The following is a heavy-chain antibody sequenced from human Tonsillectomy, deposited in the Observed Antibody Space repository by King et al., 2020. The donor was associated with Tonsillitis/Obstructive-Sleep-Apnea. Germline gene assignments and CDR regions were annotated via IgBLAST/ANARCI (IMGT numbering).Heavy chain of an antibody. CDR2: IYSVGST. D-gene: IGHD3-9*01. Sequence: VQLVESGGGLIQPGGSLRLSCAASGFTVSSNYMSWVRQAPGKGLEWGSGIYSVGSTYYADSVKGRFTISRDNSKNTLYLQMNSLRAEDTAVYYCARKYYDILTGYYEGDYFDYWGQGTLVTVSS. CDR1: GFTVSSNY. CDR3: ARKYYDILTGYYEGDYFDY. J-gene: IGHJ4*02. V-gene: IGHV3-53*01.